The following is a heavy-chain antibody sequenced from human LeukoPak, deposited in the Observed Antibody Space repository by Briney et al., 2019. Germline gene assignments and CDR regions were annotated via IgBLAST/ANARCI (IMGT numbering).Heavy chain of an antibody. J-gene: IGHJ5*02. V-gene: IGHV4-39*01. D-gene: IGHD4-11*01. CDR3: ARHWTTVTTRYLWFDP. Sequence: SETLSLTCTVSGGSISSSSYYWGWIRQPPGKGLEWIGSIYYSGSTYYNPSLKSRVTISVDTSKNQFSLKLSSMSAADTAVYYCARHWTTVTTRYLWFDPWGQGTLVTVSS. CDR2: IYYSGST. CDR1: GGSISSSSYY.